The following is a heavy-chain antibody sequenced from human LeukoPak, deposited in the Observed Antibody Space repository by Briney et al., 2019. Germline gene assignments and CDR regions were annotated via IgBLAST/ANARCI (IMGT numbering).Heavy chain of an antibody. D-gene: IGHD3-22*01. J-gene: IGHJ4*02. CDR1: GFNFSSYW. CDR2: IKQDGSEK. CDR3: ARSTYYFDSSGYLY. Sequence: GGSLRLSCAASGFNFSSYWMTWVRQAPGKGLEWVSNIKQDGSEKYQVDSVKGRFTISRDNAKNSLYLQMNSPRAEDTAVYYCARSTYYFDSSGYLYWGQGTLVTVSS. V-gene: IGHV3-7*01.